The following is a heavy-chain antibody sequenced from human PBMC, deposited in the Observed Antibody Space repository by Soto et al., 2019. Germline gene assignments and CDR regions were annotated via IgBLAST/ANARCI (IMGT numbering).Heavy chain of an antibody. CDR2: IYYSGST. CDR3: AREERSNQFAY. Sequence: PSETLSLTCTVSGGSISSGGYYWSWIRQHPEKGLEWIGYIYYSGSTYYNPSLKSRVTISVDTSKNQFSLKLSSVTAADTAVYYWAREERSNQFAYWGQGTLVTVPS. V-gene: IGHV4-31*03. J-gene: IGHJ4*02. CDR1: GGSISSGGYY. D-gene: IGHD1-26*01.